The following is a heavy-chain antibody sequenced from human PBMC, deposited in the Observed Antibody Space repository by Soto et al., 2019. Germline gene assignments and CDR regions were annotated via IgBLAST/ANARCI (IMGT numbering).Heavy chain of an antibody. CDR2: ISAYTGDT. J-gene: IGHJ3*02. V-gene: IGHV1-18*01. CDR1: GYTFNTYG. CDR3: ARDGSNYYDSSGYYRKDAFDI. Sequence: GASVKVSCKASGYTFNTYGISWVRQAPGQGLEWMGWISAYTGDTNYSQKVQGRVAMTTDTSTSTAYMELRSLRSDDTAVYYCARDGSNYYDSSGYYRKDAFDIWG. D-gene: IGHD3-22*01.